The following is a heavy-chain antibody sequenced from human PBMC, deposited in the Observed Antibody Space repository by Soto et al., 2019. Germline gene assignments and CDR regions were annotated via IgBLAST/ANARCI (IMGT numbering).Heavy chain of an antibody. D-gene: IGHD3-10*01. J-gene: IGHJ6*02. V-gene: IGHV4-4*07. CDR3: ARDAPYYQQYYYTMEV. Sequence: LSETLSLTCSVSGGSISAYYWSWIRQSAGEGLEWIGRVYDGGRTNYNPSLKSRVTMSVDTSRNQISLKLTSVTAADTAVYYCARDAPYYQQYYYTMEVWGQGTTVTVSS. CDR1: GGSISAYY. CDR2: VYDGGRT.